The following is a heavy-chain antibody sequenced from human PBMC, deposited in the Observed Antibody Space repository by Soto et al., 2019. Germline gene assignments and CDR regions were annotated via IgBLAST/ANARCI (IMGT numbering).Heavy chain of an antibody. CDR1: VFSLSTTGVG. D-gene: IGHD3-16*01. Sequence: QITLKESGPTLVRPTQPLTLTCTFSVFSLSTTGVGVGWIRQPPGKALEWLALIYWDDGKRYSPSLKSRLTSTKDTPKNEVILTSTTMDPVDTDTYYCAQSLRDYGLGRERANCFDPWGQGTLVTVSS. J-gene: IGHJ5*02. CDR2: IYWDDGK. V-gene: IGHV2-5*02. CDR3: AQSLRDYGLGRERANCFDP.